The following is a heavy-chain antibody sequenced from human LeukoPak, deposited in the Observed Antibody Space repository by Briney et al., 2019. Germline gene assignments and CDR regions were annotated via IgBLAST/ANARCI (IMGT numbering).Heavy chain of an antibody. D-gene: IGHD6-19*01. CDR3: ARLRREQWLVFYYFDY. CDR2: INHSGST. V-gene: IGHV4-34*01. Sequence: PSETLSLTCAVYGGSFSGYYWSWIRQPPGKGLEWIGEINHSGSTNYNPSLKSRVTISVDTSKNQFSLKLSSVTAADTAVYYCARLRREQWLVFYYFDYWGQGTLVTVSS. CDR1: GGSFSGYY. J-gene: IGHJ4*02.